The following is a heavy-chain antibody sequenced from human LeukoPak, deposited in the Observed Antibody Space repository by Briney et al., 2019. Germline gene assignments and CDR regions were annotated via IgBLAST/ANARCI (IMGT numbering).Heavy chain of an antibody. D-gene: IGHD3-22*01. Sequence: GGSLRLSCAASGFTFSSYGMHWVRQAPGKGLEWVAVILSDGSKEFYTDSVKGRFTISRDNSKNTLYLQMNSLRAEDTAVYYCAKDVGYDSSGYSLYWGQGTLVTVSS. CDR2: ILSDGSKE. CDR1: GFTFSSYG. CDR3: AKDVGYDSSGYSLY. V-gene: IGHV3-33*06. J-gene: IGHJ4*02.